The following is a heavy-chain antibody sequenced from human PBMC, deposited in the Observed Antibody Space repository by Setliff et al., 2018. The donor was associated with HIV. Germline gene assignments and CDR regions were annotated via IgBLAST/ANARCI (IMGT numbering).Heavy chain of an antibody. CDR2: ISGSGDST. J-gene: IGHJ1*01. D-gene: IGHD3-22*01. CDR3: ATQVNYDSSGYGYFQH. V-gene: IGHV3-23*01. Sequence: PGGSLRLSCAASGFSFSSSAMNWVRQAPGKGLEWVSLISGSGDSTYYADSVKGRFTISRDNAKNSLYLQMNSLRAEDTAVYYCATQVNYDSSGYGYFQHWGQGTLVTVSS. CDR1: GFSFSSSA.